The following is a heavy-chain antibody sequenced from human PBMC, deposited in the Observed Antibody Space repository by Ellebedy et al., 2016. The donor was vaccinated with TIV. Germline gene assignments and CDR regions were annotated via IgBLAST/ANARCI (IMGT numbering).Heavy chain of an antibody. Sequence: GESLKISXAASGFTFSSYSMNWVRQAPGKGLEWVSSISSSSSYIYYADSVKGRFTISRDNAKNSLYLQMNSLRAEDTAVYYCAASRSSDYWGQGTLVTVSS. CDR2: ISSSSSYI. J-gene: IGHJ4*02. CDR3: AASRSSDY. V-gene: IGHV3-21*01. CDR1: GFTFSSYS. D-gene: IGHD6-6*01.